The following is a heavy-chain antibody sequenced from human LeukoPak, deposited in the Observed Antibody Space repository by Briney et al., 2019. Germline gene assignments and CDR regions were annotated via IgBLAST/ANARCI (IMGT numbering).Heavy chain of an antibody. Sequence: GGSLRLSCAASGFTVSGNYMSWVRQAPGKGLEWVSVIYGGGNTYYADSAKGRFTISRDNSKNTLYLQMNSLRAEDTAMYFCARHFTARAAFDIWGQGTMVTVSS. J-gene: IGHJ3*02. D-gene: IGHD5-18*01. V-gene: IGHV3-66*04. CDR3: ARHFTARAAFDI. CDR1: GFTVSGNY. CDR2: IYGGGNT.